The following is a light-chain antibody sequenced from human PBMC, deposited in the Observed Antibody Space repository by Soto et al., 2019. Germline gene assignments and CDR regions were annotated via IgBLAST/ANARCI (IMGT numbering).Light chain of an antibody. CDR1: QSIRTN. CDR2: GAS. CDR3: HHYGTSWT. V-gene: IGKV3-15*01. Sequence: EIVLIQSPATLSVSAGGTVTLSCRASQSIRTNVAWYQQIPGQAPRLLVYGASTRATGVPARFSGSGSGIEFTLTISSLQSEDFAVYYCHHYGTSWTFGQGTKVEI. J-gene: IGKJ1*01.